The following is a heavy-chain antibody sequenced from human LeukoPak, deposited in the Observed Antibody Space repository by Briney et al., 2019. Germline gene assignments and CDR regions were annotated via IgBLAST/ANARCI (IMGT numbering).Heavy chain of an antibody. D-gene: IGHD1-1*01. J-gene: IGHJ5*01. V-gene: IGHV3-23*01. CDR1: GFTFSAYA. CDR3: VRDRSWIIDAWFDS. CDR2: ITGYGDRT. Sequence: GGSLRLSCAPSGFTFSAYAMSWVRQAPGKGLEWVTSITGYGDRTYYADSVKGRFTISRDNSKNELYLQMSSLRAEDTAVYYCVRDRSWIIDAWFDSWGQGARVTVSS.